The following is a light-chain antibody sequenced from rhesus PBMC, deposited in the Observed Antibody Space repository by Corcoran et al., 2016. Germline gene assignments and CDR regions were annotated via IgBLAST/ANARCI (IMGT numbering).Light chain of an antibody. CDR2: KAS. V-gene: IGKV1-22*01. J-gene: IGKJ1*01. CDR1: QSISSW. CDR3: QQYSSSPRT. Sequence: DIQMTQSPSSLSASVGDTVTITCRASQSISSWLAWYQQKPGKAPKLLIYKASSLQSGVPSRVSGSGSGTDFTLTISSLQSEDFATYYCQQYSSSPRTFGQGTKVEIK.